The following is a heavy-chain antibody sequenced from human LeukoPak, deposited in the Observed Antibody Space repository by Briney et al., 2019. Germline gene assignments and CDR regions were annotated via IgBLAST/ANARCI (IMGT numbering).Heavy chain of an antibody. V-gene: IGHV3-23*01. CDR2: ISGSGINT. CDR1: GFTFSTYD. D-gene: IGHD3-22*01. CDR3: ARDYYDSRGYYGMDV. Sequence: PGGSLRLSCAASGFTFSTYDMSWVRQAPGKGLEWVSGISGSGINTYYADSVKGRFTISRDNSKKTLYLQLNSLRAEDTAVYYCARDYYDSRGYYGMDVWGQGTTVTVSS. J-gene: IGHJ6*02.